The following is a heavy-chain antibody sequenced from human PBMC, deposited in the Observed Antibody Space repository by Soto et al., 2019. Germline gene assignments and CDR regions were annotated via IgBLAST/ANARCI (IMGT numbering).Heavy chain of an antibody. CDR3: ASLDYGDYSSLIYYYYYGMDV. D-gene: IGHD4-17*01. V-gene: IGHV3-74*01. Sequence: GGSLRLSCAASGFTFSSYWMHWVRQAPGKGLVWVSRINSDGSSTSYADSVKGRFTISRDNAKNTLYLQMNSLRAEDTAVYYCASLDYGDYSSLIYYYYYGMDVWGQGTTVTVSS. J-gene: IGHJ6*02. CDR1: GFTFSSYW. CDR2: INSDGSST.